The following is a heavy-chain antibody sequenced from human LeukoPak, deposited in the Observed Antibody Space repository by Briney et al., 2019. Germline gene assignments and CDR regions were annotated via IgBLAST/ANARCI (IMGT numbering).Heavy chain of an antibody. Sequence: GGPLRLSCAASGFTFSSYAMHWVRQAPGKGLEWVAVISYDGSNKYYADSVKGRFTISRDNSKNTLYLQMNSLRAEDTAVYYCARDNAWSTIFGVVDYYYYGMDVWGQGTTVTVSS. CDR2: ISYDGSNK. D-gene: IGHD3-3*01. CDR1: GFTFSSYA. CDR3: ARDNAWSTIFGVVDYYYYGMDV. J-gene: IGHJ6*02. V-gene: IGHV3-30-3*01.